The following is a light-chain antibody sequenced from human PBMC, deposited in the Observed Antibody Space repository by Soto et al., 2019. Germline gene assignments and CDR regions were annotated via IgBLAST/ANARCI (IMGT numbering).Light chain of an antibody. CDR3: QQRGYWPLT. CDR1: QSVSSY. J-gene: IGKJ5*01. V-gene: IGKV3-11*01. CDR2: DAS. Sequence: EIVLTQSPATLSLSPGERATLSCRASQSVSSYLAWYQQKPGQAPRLLIYDASNRATGIPARFSGSGSGTDSTLTISSLEPEDFAVYYCQQRGYWPLTFGQGTRLEIK.